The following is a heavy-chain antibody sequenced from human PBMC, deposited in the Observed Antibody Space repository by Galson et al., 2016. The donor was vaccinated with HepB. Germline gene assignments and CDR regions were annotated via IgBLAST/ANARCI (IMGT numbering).Heavy chain of an antibody. D-gene: IGHD3-10*01. CDR2: ISGYNGNT. V-gene: IGHV1-18*04. CDR3: ASDPEVRGVIMGY. J-gene: IGHJ4*02. CDR1: GYTFSNYG. Sequence: SVKVSCKASGYTFSNYGISWVRQAPGQGLEWMGWISGYNGNTNYAQKLQGRVTMTTDTSTSTAYRELRSLRSDDTAVYYWASDPEVRGVIMGYWGQGTLVTVSS.